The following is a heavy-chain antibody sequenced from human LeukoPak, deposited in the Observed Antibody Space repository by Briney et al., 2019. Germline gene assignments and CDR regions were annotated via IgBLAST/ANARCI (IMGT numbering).Heavy chain of an antibody. D-gene: IGHD3-10*02. CDR2: INLDGSEK. CDR3: AELGITMIGGV. V-gene: IGHV3-7*01. CDR1: GFAFSTYA. J-gene: IGHJ6*04. Sequence: PGGSLRLSCAASGFAFSTYAMHWVRQAPGKGLEWVANINLDGSEKYYVDSVKGRFTISRDNAKNSLYLQMNSLRAEDTAVYYCAELGITMIGGVWGKGTTVTISS.